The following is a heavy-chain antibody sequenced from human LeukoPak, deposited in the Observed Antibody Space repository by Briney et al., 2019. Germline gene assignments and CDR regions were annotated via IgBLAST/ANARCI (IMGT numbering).Heavy chain of an antibody. CDR1: GFTFSSYE. CDR2: ISSSGSTI. Sequence: SGGSLRLSCAASGFTFSSYEMNWVRQAPGKGLERVSYISSSGSTIYYADSVKGRFTISRDNAKNSLYLQMNSLRAEDTAVYYCARVPQRYDYVDRWGQGTLVTVSS. CDR3: ARVPQRYDYVDR. J-gene: IGHJ4*02. V-gene: IGHV3-48*03. D-gene: IGHD3-16*01.